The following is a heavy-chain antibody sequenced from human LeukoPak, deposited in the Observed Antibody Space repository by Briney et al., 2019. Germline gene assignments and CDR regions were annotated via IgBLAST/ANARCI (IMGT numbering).Heavy chain of an antibody. J-gene: IGHJ4*02. CDR3: AREGRVRKIIKSFDY. CDR2: IKQDGSEK. V-gene: IGHV3-7*01. Sequence: GGSLRLSCVASGFTFRNYWMSWVRQAPGKGLEWVANIKQDGSEKYYVDSVKGRFTISRDNAKSSLYLQMNSLRTEDTAVYYCAREGRVRKIIKSFDYWGQGTLVTVSS. CDR1: GFTFRNYW. D-gene: IGHD3-10*01.